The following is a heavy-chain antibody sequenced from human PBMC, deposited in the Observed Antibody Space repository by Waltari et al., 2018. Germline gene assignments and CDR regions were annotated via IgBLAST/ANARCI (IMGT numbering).Heavy chain of an antibody. CDR3: ATDRGSVVPAASSDY. J-gene: IGHJ4*02. D-gene: IGHD2-2*01. V-gene: IGHV3-21*02. CDR2: ISSRGTYL. Sequence: EVQLVESGGGLVKPGGSLRLSCGAAGFAFRTSIMTWVRQAPGKGLEGVSAISSRGTYLYYSDSVKGRCTISRDNAKNSLYLQMTSLSAEDTAVYYCATDRGSVVPAASSDYWGQGTLVTVSS. CDR1: GFAFRTSI.